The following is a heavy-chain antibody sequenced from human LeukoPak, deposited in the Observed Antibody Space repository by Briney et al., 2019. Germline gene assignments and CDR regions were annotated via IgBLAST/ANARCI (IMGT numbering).Heavy chain of an antibody. CDR2: INQDGSHK. D-gene: IGHD3-22*01. V-gene: IGHV3-7*01. Sequence: GGSLRLSCAASGFTFRSSWMSWVRQAPGKGLEWVADINQDGSHKYFVDSVKGRFTISRDNAKNTLYLQMNSLRAEDTAVYYCARDYYGSTDYWGQGTLVTVSS. J-gene: IGHJ4*02. CDR1: GFTFRSSW. CDR3: ARDYYGSTDY.